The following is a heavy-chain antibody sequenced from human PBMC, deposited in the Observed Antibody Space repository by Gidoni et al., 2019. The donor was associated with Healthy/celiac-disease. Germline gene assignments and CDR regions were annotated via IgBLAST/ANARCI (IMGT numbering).Heavy chain of an antibody. J-gene: IGHJ4*02. CDR1: GYSFTSYW. CDR2: IYPGDSDT. Sequence: EVQLVQSGAEVKKPGESLKISCKGSGYSFTSYWIGWVRQMPGKGREWMGIIYPGDSDTRYSPSFQGQVTISADKSISTAYLQWSSLKASDTAMYYCARHQSGEGYSYGLDYWGQGTLVTVSS. D-gene: IGHD5-18*01. CDR3: ARHQSGEGYSYGLDY. V-gene: IGHV5-51*01.